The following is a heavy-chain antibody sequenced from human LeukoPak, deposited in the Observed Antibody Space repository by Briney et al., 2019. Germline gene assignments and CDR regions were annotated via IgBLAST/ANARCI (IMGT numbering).Heavy chain of an antibody. Sequence: PSETLFLTCTVSGGSISNYYWSWIRQPPGKELEWIGYIYYSGSTNYNPSLKSRVTISVDTSKNQFSLKLRSVAAADTAVYYCARPLTTSRFFGAFDIWGQGTMVTVSS. D-gene: IGHD4-11*01. CDR2: IYYSGST. V-gene: IGHV4-59*01. J-gene: IGHJ3*02. CDR1: GGSISNYY. CDR3: ARPLTTSRFFGAFDI.